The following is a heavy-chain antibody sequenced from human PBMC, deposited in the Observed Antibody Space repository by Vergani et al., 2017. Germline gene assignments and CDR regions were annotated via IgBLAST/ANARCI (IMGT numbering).Heavy chain of an antibody. Sequence: EVQLLESGGDLVQPGGSLRLSCAASGFTFNHYAMNWVRQAPGKGLEWVSGISGSGGSTYYAGSVKGRFTISRDSSKNTLYLQMNSLSAGDTAVYYCAKPNPRNSGDYYLYYYHAMDVWGQGTTVTVSS. CDR1: GFTFNHYA. V-gene: IGHV3-23*01. CDR2: ISGSGGST. J-gene: IGHJ6*02. CDR3: AKPNPRNSGDYYLYYYHAMDV. D-gene: IGHD5-12*01.